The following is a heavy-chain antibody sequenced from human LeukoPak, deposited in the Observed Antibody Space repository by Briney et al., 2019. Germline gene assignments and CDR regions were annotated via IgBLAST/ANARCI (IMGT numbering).Heavy chain of an antibody. Sequence: GGSLRLSCAASGFTFSSYSMSWVRQAPGKGLEWVSSIVGSGGRTYYADSVKGRFTISRDNSKNTLYLQMNSLRVEDTALYYCVRAGWELDYWGQGTPVTVS. CDR1: GFTFSSYS. D-gene: IGHD1-1*01. CDR2: IVGSGGRT. V-gene: IGHV3-23*01. CDR3: VRAGWELDY. J-gene: IGHJ4*02.